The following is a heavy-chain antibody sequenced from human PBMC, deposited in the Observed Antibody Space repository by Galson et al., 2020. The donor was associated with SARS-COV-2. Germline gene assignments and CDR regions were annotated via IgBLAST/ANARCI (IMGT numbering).Heavy chain of an antibody. CDR3: ARAFGGVIPNCDS. Sequence: ASVKVSCKASGYTFAVYYIHWMRQVPGRGLEWVGWIKPDTAKTKIAQKFQDWVTMTSDTSINTVYMELNRLKSDDTAVYFCARAFGGVIPNCDSWGQGTLITVAS. CDR2: IKPDTAKT. CDR1: GYTFAVYY. V-gene: IGHV1-2*04. D-gene: IGHD3-16*02. J-gene: IGHJ4*02.